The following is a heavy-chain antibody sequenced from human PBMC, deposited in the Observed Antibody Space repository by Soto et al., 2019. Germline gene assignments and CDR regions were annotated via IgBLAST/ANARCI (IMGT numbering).Heavy chain of an antibody. CDR3: ARDQGITIFGVANS. V-gene: IGHV1-18*01. CDR1: GYTFTSYG. D-gene: IGHD3-3*01. J-gene: IGHJ5*02. CDR2: ISAYNGHT. Sequence: QVQLVQSGAEVKKPGASVQVSCKASGYTFTSYGISWVRQAPGQGLEWMGWISAYNGHTNYAQKLQGRVTMTTDSSTSTAYMELRSLSSDDTAVHYCARDQGITIFGVANSWGQGTLVTVSS.